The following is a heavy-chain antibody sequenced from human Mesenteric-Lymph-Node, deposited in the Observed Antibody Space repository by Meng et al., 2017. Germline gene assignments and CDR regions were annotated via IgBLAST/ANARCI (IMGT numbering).Heavy chain of an antibody. J-gene: IGHJ5*02. V-gene: IGHV7-4-1*02. CDR3: AREASVGGTETFDP. D-gene: IGHD1-26*01. CDR2: INTNTGNP. CDR1: GYTFTTYG. Sequence: ASVKVSCKASGYTFTTYGMNWVRQAPGQGLEWMGWINTNTGNPTYAQGFTGRFVFSLDTSVSTAYLQISSLKAEDSAVYYCAREASVGGTETFDPWGQGTLVTVSS.